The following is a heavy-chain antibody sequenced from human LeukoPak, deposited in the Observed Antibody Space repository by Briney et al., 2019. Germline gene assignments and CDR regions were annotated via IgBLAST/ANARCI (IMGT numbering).Heavy chain of an antibody. CDR2: IYHSGST. V-gene: IGHV4-38-2*01. J-gene: IGHJ4*02. D-gene: IGHD6-19*01. Sequence: SETLSLTCAVSGYSISSGYYWGWIRQPPGKGLEWIGSIYHSGSTYYNPSLKSRVTISVDTSKNQFSLKLSSVTAADTAVYYCAGAGRGWPIKPIDYWGQGTLVTVSS. CDR3: AGAGRGWPIKPIDY. CDR1: GYSISSGYY.